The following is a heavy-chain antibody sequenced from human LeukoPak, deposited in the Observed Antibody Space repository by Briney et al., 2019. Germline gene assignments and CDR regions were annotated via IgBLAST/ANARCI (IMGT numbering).Heavy chain of an antibody. CDR2: INHSGST. CDR3: ASTGRATVTPNYYYYMDV. CDR1: GGSFSGYY. J-gene: IGHJ6*03. V-gene: IGHV4-34*01. D-gene: IGHD4-11*01. Sequence: PSETLSLTCAVYGGSFSGYYWSWGRQPPGKGVEWGGEINHSGSTNYNPSLKSRVTISVDTSKKQFSLKLSSVTAADTAVYYCASTGRATVTPNYYYYMDVWGKGTTVTVSS.